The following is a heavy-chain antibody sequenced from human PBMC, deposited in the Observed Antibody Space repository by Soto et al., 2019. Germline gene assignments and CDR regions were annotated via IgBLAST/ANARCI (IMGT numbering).Heavy chain of an antibody. CDR1: GFTFRSSA. CDR3: AKDLGWITMIVVVQVGYAFDI. CDR2: ISGSGGST. Sequence: PVVSLRLSCAASGFTFRSSAMSWVRQPPGKGQEWVSAISGSGGSTYYADSVKGRFTISRDNSKNTLYLQMNSLRAEDTAVYYCAKDLGWITMIVVVQVGYAFDIWGNGTMVTVSS. J-gene: IGHJ3*02. D-gene: IGHD3-22*01. V-gene: IGHV3-23*01.